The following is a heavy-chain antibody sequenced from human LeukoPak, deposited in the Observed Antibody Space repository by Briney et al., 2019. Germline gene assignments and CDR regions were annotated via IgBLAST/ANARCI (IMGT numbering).Heavy chain of an antibody. CDR3: ARDFPNWGRDDYFDY. J-gene: IGHJ4*02. CDR2: ISYDGSKK. CDR1: GFPFSSYA. V-gene: IGHV3-30-3*01. Sequence: GRSLRLSCAASGFPFSSYAMHWVRQAPGKGLEWVAVISYDGSKKYYAGSVKGRFTISRDNSKNTMYVQMNSLRIEDTAVYYCARDFPNWGRDDYFDYWGQGTLVTVSS. D-gene: IGHD7-27*01.